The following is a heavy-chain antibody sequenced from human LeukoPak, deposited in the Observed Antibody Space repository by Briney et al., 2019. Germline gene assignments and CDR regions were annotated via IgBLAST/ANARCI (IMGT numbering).Heavy chain of an antibody. CDR3: AREGVAGTEIDY. Sequence: PSETLSLTCTVSGGSISSYYWSWIRQPPGKGLEWIGYIYYTGSTNYNPSLKSRVTISVDTSKNQFSLKLSSVTAADTAVYYCAREGVAGTEIDYWGQGTLVTVSS. CDR2: IYYTGST. J-gene: IGHJ4*02. V-gene: IGHV4-59*01. D-gene: IGHD6-19*01. CDR1: GGSISSYY.